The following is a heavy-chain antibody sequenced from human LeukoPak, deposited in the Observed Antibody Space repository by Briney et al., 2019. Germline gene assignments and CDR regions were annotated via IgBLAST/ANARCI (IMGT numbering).Heavy chain of an antibody. V-gene: IGHV5-51*01. Sequence: GESLKISCKGSGYSFTSYWIGWVRQMPGKGLEWMGIVYPGDSDTRYSPSFQGQVTISADKSISTAYLQWSSLKASDTAMYYCAGHDGGGYVWGSYRYGAFDIWGQGTMVTVSS. D-gene: IGHD3-16*02. J-gene: IGHJ3*02. CDR3: AGHDGGGYVWGSYRYGAFDI. CDR2: VYPGDSDT. CDR1: GYSFTSYW.